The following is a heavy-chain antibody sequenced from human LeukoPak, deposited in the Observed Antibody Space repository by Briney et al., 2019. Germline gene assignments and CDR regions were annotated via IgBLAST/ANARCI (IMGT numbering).Heavy chain of an antibody. J-gene: IGHJ5*02. D-gene: IGHD4-23*01. CDR2: IYYTGVT. CDR1: GGYIITSGHY. Sequence: PSETLSLTCTVSGGYIITSGHYWGWIRQPTGKGLEWIGSIYYTGVTSTNPFFRSRMSISVDTSKNQFSLSLTSVTAADAAVYYCARERSSSGGHNWFDPWGQGTLVTVSP. CDR3: ARERSSSGGHNWFDP. V-gene: IGHV4-39*07.